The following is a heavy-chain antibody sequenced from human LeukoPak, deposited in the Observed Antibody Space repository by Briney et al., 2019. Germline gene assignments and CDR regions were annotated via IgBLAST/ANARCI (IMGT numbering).Heavy chain of an antibody. CDR3: ARQRYYYGMDV. CDR2: IYHSGST. J-gene: IGHJ6*02. CDR1: GGSISSGGYS. Sequence: PSQTLSLTCAVSGGSISSGGYSWSWIRQPPGKGLEWIGYIYHSGSTYYNPSLKSRVTISVDRSKNQFSLKLSSVTAADTAVYYCARQRYYYGMDVWGQGTTVTVSS. V-gene: IGHV4-30-2*01.